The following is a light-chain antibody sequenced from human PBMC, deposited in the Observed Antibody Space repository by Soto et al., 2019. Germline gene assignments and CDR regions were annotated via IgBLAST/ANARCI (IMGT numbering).Light chain of an antibody. J-gene: IGKJ2*01. CDR1: QRVFTN. Sequence: EVVMTQSPATLSVSPGERATLSCRASQRVFTNLAWFQQRPGQAPRLLIYGASTRATGIPARFSGSGSGAEFTLTISSLQSEDFAVYYCKQYNNWPYTFGQGTKLEIK. CDR3: KQYNNWPYT. V-gene: IGKV3-15*01. CDR2: GAS.